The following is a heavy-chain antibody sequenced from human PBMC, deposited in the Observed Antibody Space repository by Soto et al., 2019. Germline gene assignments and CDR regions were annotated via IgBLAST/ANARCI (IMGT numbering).Heavy chain of an antibody. D-gene: IGHD3-16*02. CDR2: ISYDGSNK. CDR1: GFTFSSYG. J-gene: IGHJ4*02. V-gene: IGHV3-30*03. CDR3: ARGPYDYIWGSYRWVDY. Sequence: GGSLRLSCAASGFTFSSYGMHWVRQAPGKGLEWVAVISYDGSNKYYADSVKGRFTISRDNSKNTLYLQMNSLRAEDTAVYYCARGPYDYIWGSYRWVDYWGQGTLVTVSS.